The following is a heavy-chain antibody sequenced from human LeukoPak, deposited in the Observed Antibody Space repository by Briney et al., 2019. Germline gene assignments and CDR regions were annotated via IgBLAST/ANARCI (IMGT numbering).Heavy chain of an antibody. J-gene: IGHJ5*02. CDR1: VFTFDVYA. D-gene: IGHD2-2*01. CDR3: AKDIVSTSSNWFDP. CDR2: ISWNSGSI. V-gene: IGHV3-9*01. Sequence: GRCLRLSCAASVFTFDVYAMHGVRRAPGKGLECGSGISWNSGSIGYADSVTGRFTISRDNAKNSLYLQMNSLRAEDTALYYCAKDIVSTSSNWFDPWGQGTLVTVSS.